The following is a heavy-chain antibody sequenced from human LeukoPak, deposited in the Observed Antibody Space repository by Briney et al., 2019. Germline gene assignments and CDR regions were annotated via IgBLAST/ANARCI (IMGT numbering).Heavy chain of an antibody. Sequence: SETLSLTCTVSGGSISSGSYYWSWIRQPAGTGLEWIGRIYTSGSTNYNPSLKSRVTISVDTSKNQFSLKLNSVTAADTAVYYCAWVRGVRIDYWGQGTLVTVSS. D-gene: IGHD3-10*01. CDR1: GGSISSGSYY. CDR2: IYTSGST. V-gene: IGHV4-61*02. J-gene: IGHJ4*02. CDR3: AWVRGVRIDY.